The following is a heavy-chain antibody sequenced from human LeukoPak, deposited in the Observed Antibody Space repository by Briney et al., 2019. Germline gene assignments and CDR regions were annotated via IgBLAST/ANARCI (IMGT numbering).Heavy chain of an antibody. D-gene: IGHD3-10*01. Sequence: GRSLRLSCAASGFTFSSYGMHWVRQAPGKGLEWVAVIWYDGSNKYYADSVKGRFTIFRDNSKNTLYLQMNSLRAEYTAVYYCAKDKYYYGSGTYYPDLTFDYWGQGTLVTVSS. V-gene: IGHV3-33*06. CDR2: IWYDGSNK. CDR3: AKDKYYYGSGTYYPDLTFDY. CDR1: GFTFSSYG. J-gene: IGHJ4*02.